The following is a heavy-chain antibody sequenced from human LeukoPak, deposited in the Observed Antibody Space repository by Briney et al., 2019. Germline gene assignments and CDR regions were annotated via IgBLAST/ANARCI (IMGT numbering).Heavy chain of an antibody. J-gene: IGHJ4*02. V-gene: IGHV4-31*03. D-gene: IGHD3-16*01. Sequence: SETLSLTCTVSGGSISSGGYYWSWIRQHPGKGLEWIGYVYYSGSTYYNPSLKSRVTISVDTSKNQFSLKLSSVTAADTAVYYCARAGGFFSPFGYWGQGTLVTVSS. CDR3: ARAGGFFSPFGY. CDR2: VYYSGST. CDR1: GGSISSGGYY.